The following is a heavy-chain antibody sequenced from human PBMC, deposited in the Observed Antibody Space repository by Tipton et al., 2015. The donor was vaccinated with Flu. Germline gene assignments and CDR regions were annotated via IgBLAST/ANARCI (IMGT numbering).Heavy chain of an antibody. CDR3: AKDRDGDYGDPLWN. J-gene: IGHJ4*02. D-gene: IGHD2-21*01. Sequence: SLRLSCAASGFTFSRNAMTWVRQAPGRGLEWVSGISGTGGSTYYTDSVKGRFTISRDNSKNTLYLQMNSLRAEDTAVYYRAKDRDGDYGDPLWNWGQGTLVTVSS. V-gene: IGHV3-23*01. CDR2: ISGTGGST. CDR1: GFTFSRNA.